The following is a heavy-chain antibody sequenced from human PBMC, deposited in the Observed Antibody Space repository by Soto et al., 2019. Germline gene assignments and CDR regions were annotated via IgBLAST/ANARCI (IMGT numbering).Heavy chain of an antibody. D-gene: IGHD3-3*01. V-gene: IGHV4-30-4*01. CDR3: SRDWIFGVVPYYYYYYGMDV. CDR1: GGSISSGDYY. Sequence: SETLSLTCTVSGGSISSGDYYWSWIRQTPGKGLEWIGYIYYSGSTYYNPSLKSRVTISVDTSKNQFSLKLSSVTAADTAVYYCSRDWIFGVVPYYYYYYGMDVWGQGTTVTVSS. J-gene: IGHJ6*02. CDR2: IYYSGST.